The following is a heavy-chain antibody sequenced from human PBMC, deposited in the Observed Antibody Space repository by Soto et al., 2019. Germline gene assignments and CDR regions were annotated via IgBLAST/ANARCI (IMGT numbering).Heavy chain of an antibody. J-gene: IGHJ3*02. D-gene: IGHD4-17*01. CDR1: GGSISSGGYY. CDR3: ARGERTTVTTFDAFDI. Sequence: SETLSLTCTVSGGSISSGGYYWSWIRQHPGKGLEWIGYIYYSGSTYYNPSLKSRVTISVDTSKNQFSLKLSSVTAADTAVYYCARGERTTVTTFDAFDIWGQGTMVTVSS. CDR2: IYYSGST. V-gene: IGHV4-31*03.